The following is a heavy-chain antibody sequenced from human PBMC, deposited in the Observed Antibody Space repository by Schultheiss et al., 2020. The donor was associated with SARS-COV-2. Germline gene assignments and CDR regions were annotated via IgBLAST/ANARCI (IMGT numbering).Heavy chain of an antibody. CDR3: ARGRHEEMPITKGGTSYGMDV. CDR2: IYHSGST. CDR1: GGPISSGGYY. Sequence: SQTLSLTCTVSGGPISSGGYYWSWIRQHPGTGLEWIGYIYHSGSTYYNPSLKSRITISLDRSMNQFSLRLSSVTAADTAVYYCARGRHEEMPITKGGTSYGMDVLGQGTTVTVSS. D-gene: IGHD5-24*01. V-gene: IGHV4-30-2*01. J-gene: IGHJ6*02.